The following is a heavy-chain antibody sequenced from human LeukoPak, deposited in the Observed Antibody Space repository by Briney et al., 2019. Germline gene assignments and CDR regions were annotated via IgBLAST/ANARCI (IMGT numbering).Heavy chain of an antibody. CDR3: ARVRTTVRIAAAYYFDY. Sequence: IPSETLSLTCTVSGGSISSGGYYWSWIRQPPGKGLEWIGYIYHSGSTYYNPSLKSRVTISVDTSKNQFSLKLSSVTAADTAVYYCARVRTTVRIAAAYYFDYWGQGTLVTVSS. V-gene: IGHV4-61*08. J-gene: IGHJ4*02. CDR2: IYHSGST. D-gene: IGHD6-13*01. CDR1: GGSISSGGYY.